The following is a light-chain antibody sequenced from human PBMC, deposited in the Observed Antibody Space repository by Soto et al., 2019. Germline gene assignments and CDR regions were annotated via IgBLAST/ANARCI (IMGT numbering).Light chain of an antibody. CDR1: QSVSSTY. J-gene: IGKJ2*01. Sequence: EIVLTQSPGTLSLSPGERATLSCRASQSVSSTYFAWYQQKPGQAPRLLIYGASSRATGIPDRFSGSGSGTDFTLTISRLEPEDFAVYYCQQYGGSPGTFGQGTKLEIK. CDR3: QQYGGSPGT. CDR2: GAS. V-gene: IGKV3-20*01.